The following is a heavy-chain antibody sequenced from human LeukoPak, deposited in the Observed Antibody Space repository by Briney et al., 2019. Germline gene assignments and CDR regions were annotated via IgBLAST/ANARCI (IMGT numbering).Heavy chain of an antibody. Sequence: ASVKVSCKASGGTFSSYAISWVRQAPGQGLEWMGWMNPNSGNTGYAQKFQGRVTMTRNTSISTAYMELSSLRSEDTAVYYCARGEMGSSWYYYWGQGTLVTVSS. CDR2: MNPNSGNT. V-gene: IGHV1-8*02. CDR1: GGTFSSYA. J-gene: IGHJ4*02. D-gene: IGHD6-13*01. CDR3: ARGEMGSSWYYY.